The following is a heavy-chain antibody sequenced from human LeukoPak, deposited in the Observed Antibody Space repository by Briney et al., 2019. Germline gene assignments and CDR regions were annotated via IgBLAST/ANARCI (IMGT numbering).Heavy chain of an antibody. D-gene: IGHD6-19*01. CDR1: GFTFSDYY. V-gene: IGHV3-11*03. CDR2: ITTGSRSYT. J-gene: IGHJ4*02. Sequence: PGGSLRLSCAASGFTFSDYYMSWSRQAPGKGLEWVSYITTGSRSYTNHADSVKGRFTISRDNSKNTLYLHMNSLRAEDTAVYFCARLASDTNGWYHFDYWGQGTLVTVSS. CDR3: ARLASDTNGWYHFDY.